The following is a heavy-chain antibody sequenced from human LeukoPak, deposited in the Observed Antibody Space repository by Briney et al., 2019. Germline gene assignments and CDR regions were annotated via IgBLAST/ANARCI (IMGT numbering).Heavy chain of an antibody. V-gene: IGHV1-69*04. CDR3: ARDRVYCGGDSCSKPGDY. CDR2: IIPILGIA. J-gene: IGHJ4*02. Sequence: SVKVSCKASGGTFSSYAISWVRQAPGQGLEWMGRIIPILGIANYAQKFQGRVTITADKSTSTAYMELSSLRSEDTAVYYCARDRVYCGGDSCSKPGDYWGQGTLVTVSS. CDR1: GGTFSSYA. D-gene: IGHD2-15*01.